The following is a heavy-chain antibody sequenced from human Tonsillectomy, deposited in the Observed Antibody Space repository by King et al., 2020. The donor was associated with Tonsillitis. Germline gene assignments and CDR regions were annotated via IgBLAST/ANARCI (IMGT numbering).Heavy chain of an antibody. CDR2: ISYDGRDK. V-gene: IGHV3-30*18. CDR1: GFTFSDCG. Sequence: VQLVESGGGVVQPGRSLRLSCAASGFTFSDCGMHWVRQAPGKGLDWVAAISYDGRDKDYGDSVRGRFTISRENSRNTLYLQVNSLRADDTAVYYCAKEGGAQYCSSATCSADYWGQGTLVTVSS. D-gene: IGHD2-2*01. J-gene: IGHJ4*02. CDR3: AKEGGAQYCSSATCSADY.